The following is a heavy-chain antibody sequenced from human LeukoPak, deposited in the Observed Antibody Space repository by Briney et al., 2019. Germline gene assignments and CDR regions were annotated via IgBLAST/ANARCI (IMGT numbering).Heavy chain of an antibody. J-gene: IGHJ3*02. CDR2: ISGSGGST. CDR1: GFTFSSYG. D-gene: IGHD6-19*01. Sequence: GGSLRLSCAASGFTFSSYGMSWVRQAPGKGLEWVSGISGSGGSTYYAGSVKGRFAISRDNSKSTLYLQMNSLRAEYTAVYYCAKYYNSGWGDAFDIWGQGTMVTVSS. V-gene: IGHV3-23*01. CDR3: AKYYNSGWGDAFDI.